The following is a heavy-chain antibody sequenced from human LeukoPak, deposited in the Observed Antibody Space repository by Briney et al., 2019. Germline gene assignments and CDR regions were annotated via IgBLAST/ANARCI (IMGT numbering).Heavy chain of an antibody. CDR3: AVEMATIRGDAFDI. CDR2: MNPNSGNT. V-gene: IGHV1-8*01. D-gene: IGHD5-24*01. Sequence: ASVKVSCKASGYTFTSYDINWVRQAPGQGLEGMGWMNPNSGNTGYAQKFQGRVTMTRNTSISTAYMELSSLRSEDTAVYYCAVEMATIRGDAFDIWGQGTMVTVSS. CDR1: GYTFTSYD. J-gene: IGHJ3*02.